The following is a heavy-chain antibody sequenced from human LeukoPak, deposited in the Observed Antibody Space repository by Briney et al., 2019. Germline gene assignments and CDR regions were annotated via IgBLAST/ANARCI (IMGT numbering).Heavy chain of an antibody. CDR2: IYYSGST. CDR3: ARWVEMATAGLDAFDI. CDR1: VASISRGGYS. V-gene: IGHV4-30-4*07. J-gene: IGHJ3*02. D-gene: IGHD5-24*01. Sequence: SETLSLTCAVPVASISRGGYSWSWFRQPPGKGLNGIGYIYYSGSTYHNPSLKSRVTISVDTSKNQFSLKLSSVTAADTAVYYCARWVEMATAGLDAFDIWGQGTMVTVSS.